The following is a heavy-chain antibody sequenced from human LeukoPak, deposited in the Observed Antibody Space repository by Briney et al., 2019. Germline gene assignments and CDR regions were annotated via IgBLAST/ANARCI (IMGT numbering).Heavy chain of an antibody. J-gene: IGHJ6*02. Sequence: VASVKVSCKASGYTFTGYYMHWVRQAPGQGLEWMGRIIPILGIANYAQKFQGRVTITADKSTSTAYMELSSLRAEDTAVYYCARDRSEAYCGGDCYSANYYYYGMDVWGQGTTVTVSS. CDR1: GYTFTGYY. V-gene: IGHV1-69*04. CDR2: IIPILGIA. D-gene: IGHD2-21*02. CDR3: ARDRSEAYCGGDCYSANYYYYGMDV.